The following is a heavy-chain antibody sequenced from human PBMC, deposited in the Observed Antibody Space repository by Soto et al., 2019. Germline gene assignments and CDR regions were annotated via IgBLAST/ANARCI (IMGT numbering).Heavy chain of an antibody. CDR1: GFTFSSYA. CDR3: AKEGRGIAAAGTTYYHYMDV. D-gene: IGHD6-13*01. Sequence: GGSLRLSCAASGFTFSSYAMSWVRQAPGKGLEWVSAISGSGGSTYYADSVKGRFTISRDNSKNTLYLQMNSLRAEDTAVYYCAKEGRGIAAAGTTYYHYMDVWGKGTTVTVSS. J-gene: IGHJ6*03. V-gene: IGHV3-23*01. CDR2: ISGSGGST.